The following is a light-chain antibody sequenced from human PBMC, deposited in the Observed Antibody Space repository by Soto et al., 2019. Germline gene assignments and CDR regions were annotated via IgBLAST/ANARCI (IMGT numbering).Light chain of an antibody. J-gene: IGKJ5*01. V-gene: IGKV3-15*01. CDR2: GAS. Sequence: EKVLTQSPSTLSVSPGERATLSCRASQSVSSNLAWYKQKPGQAPRLLIYGASSRATGIPVRFSGSGSGTEFTLTISSLQSEDFEVYYCQQYNNWPLTFGQGTRLEIK. CDR3: QQYNNWPLT. CDR1: QSVSSN.